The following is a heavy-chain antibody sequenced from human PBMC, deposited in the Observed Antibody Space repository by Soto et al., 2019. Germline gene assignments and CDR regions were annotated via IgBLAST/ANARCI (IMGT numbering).Heavy chain of an antibody. Sequence: QVQLVQSGAEVKKPGASVKVSCKTSGYSFTTYFMHWVRQAPGQGLEWMGIINPGGGYATYVQGFQGRISMTRDTSTTTVYMELTSLRSEDTAVYYCARATNSRYYFDYWGQGTLVTVSS. CDR1: GYSFTTYF. V-gene: IGHV1-46*01. D-gene: IGHD6-13*01. CDR2: INPGGGYA. J-gene: IGHJ4*02. CDR3: ARATNSRYYFDY.